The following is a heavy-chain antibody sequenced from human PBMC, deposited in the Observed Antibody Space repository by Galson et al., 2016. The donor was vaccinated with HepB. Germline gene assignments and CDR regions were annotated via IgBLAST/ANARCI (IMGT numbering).Heavy chain of an antibody. CDR2: IIPTFDST. D-gene: IGHD2-21*01. CDR3: ARGLREDPPDQ. CDR1: GGSFRADV. J-gene: IGHJ5*02. Sequence: SVKVSCKASGGSFRADVFSWVRQAPGQGLEWMGGIIPTFDSTTYAQKFQGRVTLTADESTTTVYMELRSLRSDDTAAYYCARGLREDPPDQWGQGTLVIASS. V-gene: IGHV1-69*13.